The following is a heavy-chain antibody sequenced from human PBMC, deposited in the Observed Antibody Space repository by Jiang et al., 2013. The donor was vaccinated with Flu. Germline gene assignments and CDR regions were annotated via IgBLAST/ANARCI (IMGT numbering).Heavy chain of an antibody. V-gene: IGHV4-39*07. D-gene: IGHD5-24*01. CDR2: MYYSGST. J-gene: IGHJ3*01. Sequence: GSGLVKPSETLSLTCSVFGGSITSTSYYWGWIRQIPGKGLEWIGSMYYSGSTYYNPSLESRVSLSADTSNNQFSLKLTSVTAADTAVYYCAKPRGHGYNVPGSLDAFDVWGPGTLVTVSS. CDR3: AKPRGHGYNVPGSLDAFDV. CDR1: GGSITSTSYY.